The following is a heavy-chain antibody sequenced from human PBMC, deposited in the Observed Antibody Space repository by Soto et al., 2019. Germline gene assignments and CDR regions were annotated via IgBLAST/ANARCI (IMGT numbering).Heavy chain of an antibody. CDR3: ARQGDILTGYYFFDY. CDR1: GGSISSSSYY. Sequence: SETLSLTCTVSGGSISSSSYYWGWIRQPPGKGLEWIGSIYYSGSTYYNPSLKSRVTISVDTSKNQFSLKLSSVTAADTAVYYCARQGDILTGYYFFDYWGQGTLVTVSS. D-gene: IGHD3-9*01. J-gene: IGHJ4*02. V-gene: IGHV4-39*01. CDR2: IYYSGST.